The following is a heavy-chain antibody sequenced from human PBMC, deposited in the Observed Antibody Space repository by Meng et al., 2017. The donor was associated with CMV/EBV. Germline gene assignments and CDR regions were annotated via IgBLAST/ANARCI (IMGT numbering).Heavy chain of an antibody. Sequence: GESLKISCAASGFTFSSYGMHWVRQAPGKGLEWVAFIRYDGSNKYYADSVKGRFTISRDNPKNTPYLQMNSLRAEDTAVYDCAKEYYYGSGSDAIYYYGMDVWGQGTTVTVSS. CDR2: IRYDGSNK. J-gene: IGHJ6*02. V-gene: IGHV3-30*02. CDR1: GFTFSSYG. D-gene: IGHD3-10*01. CDR3: AKEYYYGSGSDAIYYYGMDV.